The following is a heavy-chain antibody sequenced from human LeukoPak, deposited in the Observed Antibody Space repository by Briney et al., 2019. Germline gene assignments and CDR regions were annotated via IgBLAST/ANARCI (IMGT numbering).Heavy chain of an antibody. J-gene: IGHJ6*03. V-gene: IGHV4-34*01. CDR3: ARGGVRGVNYYYYMDV. D-gene: IGHD3-10*01. CDR2: INHSGST. CDR1: GGSFSGYY. Sequence: SETLSLTCAVYGGSFSGYYWSWIRQPPGKGLEWIGEINHSGSTNYNPSLKSRVTISVDTSKNQFSLKLNSVTAADTAVYYCARGGVRGVNYYYYMDVWGKGTTVTISS.